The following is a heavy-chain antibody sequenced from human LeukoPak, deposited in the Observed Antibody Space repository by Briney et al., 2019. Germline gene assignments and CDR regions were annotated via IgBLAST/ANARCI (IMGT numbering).Heavy chain of an antibody. CDR2: FSGRGGST. V-gene: IGHV3-23*01. J-gene: IGHJ2*01. D-gene: IGHD6-19*01. CDR3: AKRIIPGIAVGQYFDL. Sequence: GGTLRLSCEASGFTFSSYAMSWVRQAPGEGLEWVSGFSGRGGSTYYADSVRGRFTISRDNSKNTLYLQMNSLRAEDTAVYYCAKRIIPGIAVGQYFDLWGRGTLVTVSS. CDR1: GFTFSSYA.